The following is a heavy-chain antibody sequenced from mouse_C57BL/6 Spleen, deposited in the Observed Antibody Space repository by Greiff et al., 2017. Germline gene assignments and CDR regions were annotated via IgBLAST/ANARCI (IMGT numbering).Heavy chain of an antibody. D-gene: IGHD1-1*01. CDR2: INPGSGGT. Sequence: QVQLQQSGAELVRPGTSVKVSCKASGYAFTNYLLEWVKQRPGQGLEWIGVINPGSGGTNYNEKFKGKATLTADKSSSTAYMQLSSLTSEDSAVYFCASDYYGSSYGGFAYWGQGTLVTVSA. J-gene: IGHJ3*01. CDR1: GYAFTNYL. V-gene: IGHV1-54*01. CDR3: ASDYYGSSYGGFAY.